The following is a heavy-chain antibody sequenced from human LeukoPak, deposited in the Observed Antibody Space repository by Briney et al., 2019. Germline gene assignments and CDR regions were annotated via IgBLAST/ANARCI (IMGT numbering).Heavy chain of an antibody. CDR3: ARGIVLVAVPNAAPPYFDY. CDR2: INPASGAT. CDR1: GFSFTGYY. J-gene: IGHJ4*02. D-gene: IGHD5-12*01. V-gene: IGHV1-2*02. Sequence: ASVKVSCKPSGFSFTGYYLHWVRQAPGQGLEWMGWINPASGATKLAQKFQGRVTLTTDTSITTAYMKLSGLRSDDTAVYFCARGIVLVAVPNAAPPYFDYWGQGTLVTVSS.